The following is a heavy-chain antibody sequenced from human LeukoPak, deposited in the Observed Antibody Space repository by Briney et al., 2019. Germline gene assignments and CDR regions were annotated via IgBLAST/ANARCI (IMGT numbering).Heavy chain of an antibody. CDR2: IYYSGST. V-gene: IGHV4-39*01. CDR1: GGSISSSSYY. D-gene: IGHD2-15*01. Sequence: PSETLSLTCTVSGGSISSSSYYWGWIRQPPGKGLEWIGSIYYSGSTYYNPSLKSRVTISVDTSKNQFSLKLSSVTAADTAVYYCARWSDFYYFDYWGQGTLVTVSS. CDR3: ARWSDFYYFDY. J-gene: IGHJ4*02.